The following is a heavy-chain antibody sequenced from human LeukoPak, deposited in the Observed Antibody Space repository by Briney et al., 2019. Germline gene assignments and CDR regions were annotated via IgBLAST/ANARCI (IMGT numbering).Heavy chain of an antibody. J-gene: IGHJ4*02. CDR1: GFTFSSYG. CDR3: AKDGKRWLQGHIDY. D-gene: IGHD5-24*01. CDR2: ISYDGSNK. V-gene: IGHV3-30*18. Sequence: GSLSLSCAASGFTFSSYGMHWVRQAPGKGLEWVAVISYDGSNKYYADSVKGRFTISRDNSKNTLYLQMNSLRAEDTAVYYCAKDGKRWLQGHIDYWGQGTLVTVSS.